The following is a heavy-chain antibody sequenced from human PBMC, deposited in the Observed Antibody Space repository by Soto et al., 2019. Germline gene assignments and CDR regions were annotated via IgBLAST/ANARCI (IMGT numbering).Heavy chain of an antibody. CDR3: SRIDDSSGEFDY. V-gene: IGHV3-15*01. CDR1: GFTVSNAW. CDR2: IRSKTDGGTT. J-gene: IGHJ4*02. Sequence: EVRLVESGGGLVKPGGSLRLSCAASGFTVSNAWMSWVRQAPGKGLEWVGRIRSKTDGGTTEYAAPVRGRFTFSRDDSKNTLYLQMNSLKIEDTAVYYCSRIDDSSGEFDYWGQGTLVTVSS. D-gene: IGHD3-22*01.